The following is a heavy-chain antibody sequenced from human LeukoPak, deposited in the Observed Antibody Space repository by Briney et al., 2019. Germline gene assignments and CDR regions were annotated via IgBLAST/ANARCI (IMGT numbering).Heavy chain of an antibody. CDR1: GYTFTGYY. Sequence: ASVKVSCKASGYTFTGYYLHWVRQAPGQGLQWMGWINPNSGGTNYAQKFQGRVTMTRDMSTSTVYMELSSLRSEDTAVYYCARDGYYDFWSGYYRDLYFDYWGQGTLVTVSS. V-gene: IGHV1-2*02. D-gene: IGHD3-3*01. CDR2: INPNSGGT. CDR3: ARDGYYDFWSGYYRDLYFDY. J-gene: IGHJ4*02.